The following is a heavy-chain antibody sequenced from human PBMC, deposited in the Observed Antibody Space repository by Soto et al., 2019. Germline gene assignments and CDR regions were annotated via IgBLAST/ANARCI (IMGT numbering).Heavy chain of an antibody. CDR2: INPGDSDT. CDR3: ARPDSNGFYDY. D-gene: IGHD5-18*01. V-gene: IGHV5-51*01. J-gene: IGHJ4*02. Sequence: RGESLKISCKGSGYSFTSYWLAWLRQMPGNGLEWMAIINPGDSDTRYSPSFQGQVTISADRSISTAYLQWSSLKASDTAIYFCARPDSNGFYDYWGQGTLVTVSS. CDR1: GYSFTSYW.